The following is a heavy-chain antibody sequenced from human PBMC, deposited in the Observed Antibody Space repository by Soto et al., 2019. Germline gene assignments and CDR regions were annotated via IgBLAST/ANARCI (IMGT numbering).Heavy chain of an antibody. Sequence: ASVKVSCKASGYTFTSYDINWVRQATGQGQERMGWMNPNSGNTGYAQKFQGRVTMTRNTSISTAYMELSSLRSEDTAVYYCAVTSYYIWGSYRYTGLNAFDIWGQGTMVTVSS. CDR1: GYTFTSYD. CDR2: MNPNSGNT. V-gene: IGHV1-8*01. D-gene: IGHD3-16*02. CDR3: AVTSYYIWGSYRYTGLNAFDI. J-gene: IGHJ3*02.